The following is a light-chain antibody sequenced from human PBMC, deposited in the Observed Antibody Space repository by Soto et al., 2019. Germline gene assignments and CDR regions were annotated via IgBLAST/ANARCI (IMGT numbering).Light chain of an antibody. CDR1: QSVSSSF. V-gene: IGKV3-20*01. CDR3: QQYGSSGT. Sequence: EIVFTQSAGTLSLSPGERATLSCRASQSVSSSFLAWYQQKVGQAPRLLIYGASSRATGIPDRFSGSGSGTDFTLTISRLEPEDFAVYYCQQYGSSGTFGQGTKVDIK. J-gene: IGKJ1*01. CDR2: GAS.